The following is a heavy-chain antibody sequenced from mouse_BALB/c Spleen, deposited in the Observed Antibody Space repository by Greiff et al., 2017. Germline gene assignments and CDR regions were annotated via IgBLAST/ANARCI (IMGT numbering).Heavy chain of an antibody. J-gene: IGHJ4*01. CDR3: AAGGRYDGRGYAMDY. D-gene: IGHD2-14*01. V-gene: IGHV1-18*01. Sequence: VHVKQSGPELVKPGASVKIPCKASGYTFTDYNMDWVKQSHGKSLEWIGDINPNNGGTIYNQKFKGKATLTVDKSSSTAYMELRSLTSEDTAVYYCAAGGRYDGRGYAMDYWGQGTSVTVSS. CDR1: GYTFTDYN. CDR2: INPNNGGT.